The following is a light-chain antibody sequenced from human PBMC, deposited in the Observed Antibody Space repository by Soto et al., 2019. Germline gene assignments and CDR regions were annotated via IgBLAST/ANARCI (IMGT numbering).Light chain of an antibody. V-gene: IGLV2-23*02. J-gene: IGLJ1*01. CDR1: SSDFGNYNL. CDR2: EVN. CDR3: CSFTSSNTHV. Sequence: QSVLTQPASVSGSPGQSITISCTGTSSDFGNYNLVSWYQQHPGKVPKLILFEVNQRPSGVSGRFSGSTSGNTASLTISGLQAEDEADYYCCSFTSSNTHVFGTGTKLTVL.